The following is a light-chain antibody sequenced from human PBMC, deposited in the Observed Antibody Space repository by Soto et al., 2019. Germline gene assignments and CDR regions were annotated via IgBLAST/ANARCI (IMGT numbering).Light chain of an antibody. Sequence: EIVMTQAPATLSVSPGERATLCCRASQRGSSNLAWYQQKPGQAPRLLIYGASTRATGNPARFSGSGSGTEFTLTISSLQSEDFAVYYCQQYNNWTPWTFGQGTKVEIK. CDR1: QRGSSN. CDR3: QQYNNWTPWT. CDR2: GAS. V-gene: IGKV3-15*01. J-gene: IGKJ1*01.